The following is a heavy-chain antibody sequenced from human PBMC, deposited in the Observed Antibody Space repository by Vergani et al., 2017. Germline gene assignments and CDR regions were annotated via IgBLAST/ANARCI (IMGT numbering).Heavy chain of an antibody. V-gene: IGHV3-23*01. J-gene: IGHJ2*01. D-gene: IGHD6-13*01. Sequence: EVQLLESGGGLVQPGGSLRLSCAASGFTFSSYAMSWVRQAPGKGLEWVSAISGSGGSTYYADSVKGRFTISRDNSKNTLYLQMNSLRAEDTAVYYCAKGGGSGIAFHWYFDLWGRGTLVTVSS. CDR3: AKGGGSGIAFHWYFDL. CDR1: GFTFSSYA. CDR2: ISGSGGST.